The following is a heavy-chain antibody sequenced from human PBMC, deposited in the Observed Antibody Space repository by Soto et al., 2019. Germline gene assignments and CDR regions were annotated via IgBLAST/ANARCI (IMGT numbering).Heavy chain of an antibody. CDR2: ISGDGSKR. Sequence: PGGSLRLSCAASEFTFSSNGMQWVRQAAGKGLEWVAGISGDGSKRYYAGSLKGRFTISRDNSKNMLHLQMNNLRPEDTAVYYCVKSAIMTADLKDYYGMDLWGQGTTVTVSS. V-gene: IGHV3-30*18. D-gene: IGHD2-2*01. CDR3: VKSAIMTADLKDYYGMDL. J-gene: IGHJ6*02. CDR1: EFTFSSNG.